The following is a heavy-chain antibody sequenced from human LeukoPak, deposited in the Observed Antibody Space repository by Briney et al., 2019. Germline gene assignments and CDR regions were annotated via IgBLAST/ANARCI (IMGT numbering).Heavy chain of an antibody. D-gene: IGHD3-22*01. Sequence: GGSLRLSCAASGFTFSSYAMHWARQAPGKGLEYVSAISSNGGSTDYANSVKGRFTISRGNSKNTLYLQMGSLRAEDMAVYYCARYYYDSSGYYDYWGQGTLVTVSS. J-gene: IGHJ4*02. CDR1: GFTFSSYA. V-gene: IGHV3-64*01. CDR2: ISSNGGST. CDR3: ARYYYDSSGYYDY.